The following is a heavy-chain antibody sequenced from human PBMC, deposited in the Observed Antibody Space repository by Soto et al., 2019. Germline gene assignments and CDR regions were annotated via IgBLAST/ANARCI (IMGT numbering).Heavy chain of an antibody. V-gene: IGHV3-23*01. J-gene: IGHJ4*02. Sequence: GSLGLSYAASGCTFSGYAVSWVRQAPGMGLEWVSAISGSGGSTYYADSVKGRLTSSRDNSKITLYLQMNSLRAEDTAVYYCAKPIRSMTRMVAPGEYWGQGTLVTVSS. D-gene: IGHD2-15*01. CDR2: ISGSGGST. CDR1: GCTFSGYA. CDR3: AKPIRSMTRMVAPGEY.